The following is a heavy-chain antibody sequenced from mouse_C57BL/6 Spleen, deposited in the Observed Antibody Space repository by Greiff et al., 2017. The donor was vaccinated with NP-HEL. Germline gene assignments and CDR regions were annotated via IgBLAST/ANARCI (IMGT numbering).Heavy chain of an antibody. Sequence: EVQLVESGPGLVKPSQSLSLTCSVTGYSITSGYYWNWIRQFPGNKLEWMGYISYDGSNNYNPSLKNRISITRDTSKNQFFLKLNSVTTEDTATYYCARDRPAWFAYWGQGTLVTVSA. J-gene: IGHJ3*01. CDR1: GYSITSGYY. V-gene: IGHV3-6*01. CDR2: ISYDGSN. CDR3: ARDRPAWFAY.